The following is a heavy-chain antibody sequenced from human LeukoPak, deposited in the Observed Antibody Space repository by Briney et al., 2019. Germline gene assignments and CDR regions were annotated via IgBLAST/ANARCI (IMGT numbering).Heavy chain of an antibody. CDR2: FYTSGST. D-gene: IGHD1-26*01. J-gene: IGHJ4*02. Sequence: SETLSLTCTVSGGSISSYYWSWIRQPAGKGLEWIGRFYTSGSTYYNPSLKSRVTISVDTSKNQFSLKLSSVTAADTAVYYCARDPTRGYSGTNDDYWGQGTLVTVSS. CDR1: GGSISSYY. V-gene: IGHV4-4*07. CDR3: ARDPTRGYSGTNDDY.